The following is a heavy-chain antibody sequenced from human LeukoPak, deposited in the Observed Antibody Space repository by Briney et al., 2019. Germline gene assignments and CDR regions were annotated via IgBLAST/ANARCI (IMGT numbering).Heavy chain of an antibody. D-gene: IGHD3-16*01. CDR3: AKGTSPYRAPGTLPLDY. CDR2: ISGSGGST. J-gene: IGHJ4*02. Sequence: GGSLRLSCAASGFTFSSYAMRWVRQAPGKGLEWVSGISGSGGSTYAADSVKGRFTISRDNSKNTLYLQMNSLRAEDTAVYYCAKGTSPYRAPGTLPLDYWGQGTLVTVSS. CDR1: GFTFSSYA. V-gene: IGHV3-23*01.